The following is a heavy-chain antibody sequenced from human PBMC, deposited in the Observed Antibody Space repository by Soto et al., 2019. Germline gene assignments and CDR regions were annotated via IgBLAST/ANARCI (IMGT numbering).Heavy chain of an antibody. CDR2: MSPSSGNT. V-gene: IGHV1-8*01. CDR3: ARVGGQLFGDHGLDV. CDR1: GYTFTTYE. J-gene: IGHJ6*02. Sequence: QVPLVKSGAEVKKPGASVKVSCKASGYTFTTYEINWVRQVPGQGLEWMGWMSPSSGNTGYVDQFRGRVTMTSNTSMTTAYMELRSLRSEDTAVYYCARVGGQLFGDHGLDVWGQGTTVTVSS. D-gene: IGHD3-10*01.